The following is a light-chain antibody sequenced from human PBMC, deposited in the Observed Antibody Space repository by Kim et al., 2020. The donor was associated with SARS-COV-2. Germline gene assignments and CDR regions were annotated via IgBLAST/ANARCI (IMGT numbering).Light chain of an antibody. J-gene: IGLJ2*01. CDR2: GKN. V-gene: IGLV3-19*01. CDR3: NSRDSNDNVV. CDR1: GIRISY. Sequence: DLGQTVSTPFEGVGIRISYASWYLTKHGQTPIGVSYGKNNRSSGIPDRFSGASSGNTASLTITGTQAGNEAHFYCNSRDSNDNVVLGGGTQLTVL.